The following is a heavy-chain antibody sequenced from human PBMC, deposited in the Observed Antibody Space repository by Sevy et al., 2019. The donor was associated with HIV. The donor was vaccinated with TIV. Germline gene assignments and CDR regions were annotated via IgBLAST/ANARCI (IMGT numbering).Heavy chain of an antibody. J-gene: IGHJ4*02. CDR2: IYYSGST. CDR1: VGSISSYY. Sequence: SETLSLTCTGSVGSISSYYWSWIRQPPGKGLEWIGDIYYSGSTNYNPSLKSRVTISVDTSKNQFSLKLSSVTAADTAVYYCARSDCTNGVCYDYWGQGTLVTVSS. V-gene: IGHV4-59*01. CDR3: ARSDCTNGVCYDY. D-gene: IGHD2-8*01.